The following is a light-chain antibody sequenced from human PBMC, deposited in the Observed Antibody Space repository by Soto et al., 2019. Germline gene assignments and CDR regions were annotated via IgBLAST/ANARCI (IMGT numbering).Light chain of an antibody. CDR2: GAS. Sequence: EIVMTQSPATLSVFPGERATLSCRASQNVNSDLAWYQEKPGQTPRLLIYGASTRATDIPTNFSGTGFGTDLTLTISSLQADDSAVCDCHRYKNWPLTFGGGTKVEI. V-gene: IGKV3-15*01. J-gene: IGKJ4*01. CDR1: QNVNSD. CDR3: HRYKNWPLT.